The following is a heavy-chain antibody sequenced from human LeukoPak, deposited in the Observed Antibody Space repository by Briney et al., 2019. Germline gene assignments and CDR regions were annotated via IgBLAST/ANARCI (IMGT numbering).Heavy chain of an antibody. CDR1: GYSFTGYY. Sequence: ASVKVSCKASGYSFTGYYLQWVRQAPGQGLEWMGWINPVRGGTNSAQKFQGRVTMTRDTSISTAYMELSSLRSDDTAVYYCARDHCTSINCCEYKYSGMDVWGQGTTVTVSS. CDR3: ARDHCTSINCCEYKYSGMDV. D-gene: IGHD2-2*01. V-gene: IGHV1-2*02. CDR2: INPVRGGT. J-gene: IGHJ6*02.